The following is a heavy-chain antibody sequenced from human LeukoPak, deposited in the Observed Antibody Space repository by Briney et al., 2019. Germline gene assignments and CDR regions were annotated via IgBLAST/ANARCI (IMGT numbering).Heavy chain of an antibody. V-gene: IGHV1-69*13. CDR2: IIPIFGTA. CDR3: ARGRYCSGGSCYRLFDY. CDR1: GGTFSSYA. D-gene: IGHD2-15*01. J-gene: IGHJ4*02. Sequence: SVKVSCKASGGTFSSYAISWVRQAPGQGLEWMGGIIPIFGTANYAQKFQGRVTITADESTSTAYMELSSLRSEDPAVYYCARGRYCSGGSCYRLFDYWGQGTLVTVSS.